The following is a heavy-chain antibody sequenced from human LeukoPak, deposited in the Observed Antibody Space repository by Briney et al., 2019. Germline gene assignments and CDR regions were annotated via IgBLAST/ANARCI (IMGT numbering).Heavy chain of an antibody. CDR1: EFTFSSYA. CDR3: AKDLLRWTVDY. Sequence: GGSLRLSCAASEFTFSSYAMSWFRQAPGKGLEWVSAISAGGGSTYYADSVKGRFTISRDNSKNTLYLQMNSLRAEDTAVYYCAKDLLRWTVDYWGQGTLVTVSS. J-gene: IGHJ4*02. D-gene: IGHD4-23*01. V-gene: IGHV3-23*01. CDR2: ISAGGGST.